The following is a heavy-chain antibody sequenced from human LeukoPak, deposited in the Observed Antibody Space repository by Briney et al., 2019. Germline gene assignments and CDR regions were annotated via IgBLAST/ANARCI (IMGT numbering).Heavy chain of an antibody. D-gene: IGHD3-16*01. CDR3: ASLGTGSDFDY. CDR1: GGSISSYY. V-gene: IGHV4-59*01. CDR2: VYYSGST. Sequence: SETLSLTCTVAGGSISSYYWSWIRQPPGKGLEWIGYVYYSGSTNYNPSLKSRVTISVDTSKNQFSLKLSSVTAAETAAYYCASLGTGSDFDYWGQGALVTVSS. J-gene: IGHJ4*02.